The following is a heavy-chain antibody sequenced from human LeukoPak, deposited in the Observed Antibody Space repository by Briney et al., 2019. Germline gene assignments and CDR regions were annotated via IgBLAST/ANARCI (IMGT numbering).Heavy chain of an antibody. D-gene: IGHD6-19*01. V-gene: IGHV3-15*07. J-gene: IGHJ4*01. CDR1: GFTFTNAW. CDR3: TTHSVTVTGTHF. Sequence: GGSLRLSCVASGFTFTNAWMTWVRQSPGMGLEWVGRIKSKTDGGTSEYAAPVKGRFAISRDDSKNTLYLQMNSLKPEDTAMCYCTTHSVTVTGTHFWGQGALVTVSS. CDR2: IKSKTDGGTS.